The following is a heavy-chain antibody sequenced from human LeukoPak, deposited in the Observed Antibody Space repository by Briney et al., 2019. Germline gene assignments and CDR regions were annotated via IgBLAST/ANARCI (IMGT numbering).Heavy chain of an antibody. J-gene: IGHJ4*02. CDR3: AREGTAMVFDY. D-gene: IGHD5-18*01. Sequence: PGGSLRLSCAASGFTVSSNYMSWVRQAPGKGLEWVSVIYSGGSTYYADSVKGRFTISRDNSKNTLYLQMSSLRAEDTAVYYCAREGTAMVFDYWGQGTLVTVSS. V-gene: IGHV3-66*01. CDR1: GFTVSSNY. CDR2: IYSGGST.